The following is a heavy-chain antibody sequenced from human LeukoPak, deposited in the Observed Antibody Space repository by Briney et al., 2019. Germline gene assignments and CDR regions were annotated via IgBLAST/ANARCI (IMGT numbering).Heavy chain of an antibody. J-gene: IGHJ4*02. CDR2: ISGGGGST. V-gene: IGHV3-23*01. D-gene: IGHD1-26*01. CDR1: GFTFSSYA. CDR3: AKNSGSSYDYYFDS. Sequence: GGSLRLSCAASGFTFSSYAMSWVRQAPGKGLEWVSAISGGGGSTYYADSVKGRFTISRDNSKNTLYLQMNSLRAEDTAVYYCAKNSGSSYDYYFDSWGQGTLVTVSS.